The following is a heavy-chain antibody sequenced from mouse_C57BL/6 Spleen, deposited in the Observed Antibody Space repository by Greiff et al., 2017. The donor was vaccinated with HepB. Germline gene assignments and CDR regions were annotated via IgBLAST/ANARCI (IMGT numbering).Heavy chain of an antibody. CDR3: ARSDYDYLFDY. CDR2: IYPGDGDT. V-gene: IGHV1-82*01. CDR1: GYAFSSSW. J-gene: IGHJ2*01. D-gene: IGHD2-4*01. Sequence: VMLVESGPELVKPGASVKISCKASGYAFSSSWMNWVKQRPGKGLEWIGRIYPGDGDTNYNGKFKGKATLTADKSSSTAYMQLSSLTSEDSAVYFCARSDYDYLFDYWGQGTTLTVSS.